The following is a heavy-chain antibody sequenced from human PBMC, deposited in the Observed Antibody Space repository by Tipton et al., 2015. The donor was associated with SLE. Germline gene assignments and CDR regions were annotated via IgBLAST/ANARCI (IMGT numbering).Heavy chain of an antibody. D-gene: IGHD2-21*01. Sequence: QLVQSGAEVKKPGESLKISCKGSGYSFTNYWIGWVRQMPGKGLEWMGIIYPGDSDTRYSPSFQGQVTISADKSINTAYLQWSSLQPSDTATYYCAGQWAIASPCDYWCQGTLVSVSS. V-gene: IGHV5-51*01. CDR2: IYPGDSDT. J-gene: IGHJ4*02. CDR3: AGQWAIASPCDY. CDR1: GYSFTNYW.